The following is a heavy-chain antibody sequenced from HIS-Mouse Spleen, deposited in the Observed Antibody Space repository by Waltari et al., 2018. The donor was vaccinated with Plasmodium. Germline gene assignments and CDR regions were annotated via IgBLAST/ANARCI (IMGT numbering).Heavy chain of an antibody. CDR2: IYYSGST. CDR3: AREGWR. Sequence: QLQLQESGPGLVKPSETLSLTCTVSGGSISSSIYYWGWIRQPPGKGLEWIGGIYYSGSTDYNPSLKSRVTISVGTSKNQFSLKLGSVTAADTAVYDCAREGWRWGQGTLVTVSS. D-gene: IGHD2-15*01. V-gene: IGHV4-39*07. CDR1: GGSISSSIYY. J-gene: IGHJ4*02.